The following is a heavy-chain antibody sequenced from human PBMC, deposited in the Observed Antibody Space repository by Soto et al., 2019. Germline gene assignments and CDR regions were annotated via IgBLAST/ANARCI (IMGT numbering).Heavy chain of an antibody. V-gene: IGHV2-5*02. J-gene: IGHJ4*02. CDR3: GDNRGYWNGDICYYHFDG. CDR2: IFWDDDE. Sequence: ESGPTLVNATQPLTLTCTFSGFSLSTVWVGVGWIRQPPGKALEWLALIFWDDDERYNPSLQSRLAITKDTSKNQVVLTMTNLDAVDTGRYWGGDNRGYWNGDICYYHFDGLRQRTPFIV. D-gene: IGHD2-15*01. CDR1: GFSLSTVWVG.